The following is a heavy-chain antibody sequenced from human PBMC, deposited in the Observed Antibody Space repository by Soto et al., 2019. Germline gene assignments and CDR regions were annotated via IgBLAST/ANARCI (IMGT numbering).Heavy chain of an antibody. Sequence: GGPLRLSWASSAFHFGDSYMSWIRQSRGKGLEWLSYISPGSRYPAYADSVKGRFTISRDNAKRSLYLQMMSLTAEDTAIYYCVRGGGGGLFDPWGQGTMVTSPQ. CDR1: AFHFGDSY. CDR3: VRGGGGGLFDP. J-gene: IGHJ5*02. CDR2: ISPGSRYP. V-gene: IGHV3-11*06. D-gene: IGHD2-15*01.